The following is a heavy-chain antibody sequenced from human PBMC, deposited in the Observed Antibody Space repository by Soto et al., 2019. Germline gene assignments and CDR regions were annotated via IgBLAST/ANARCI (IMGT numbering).Heavy chain of an antibody. CDR2: IYWDDDK. CDR1: GFSLSTDDVG. J-gene: IGHJ4*02. V-gene: IGHV2-5*02. D-gene: IGHD6-6*01. CDR3: ARTKYSISSFDY. Sequence: SGPTLVNPTQTLTLTCTFSGFSLSTDDVGVGWIRQPPGKALDWLAVIYWDDDKRYRPSLKSRFTITKDTSKNQVVLTMTNLDPVDTATYYCARTKYSISSFDYWGQGALVTVSS.